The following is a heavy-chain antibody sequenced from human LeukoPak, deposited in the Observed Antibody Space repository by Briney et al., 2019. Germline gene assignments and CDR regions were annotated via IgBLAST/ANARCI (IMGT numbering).Heavy chain of an antibody. CDR2: ISGSGGST. CDR1: GFTFNSYA. CDR3: VSPRYCSSISCQNPFDY. Sequence: PGGSLRLSCEASGFTFNSYAMSWVRQAPGKGLEWVSAISGSGGSTYYADSVKGRFTISRDNSKNTLYLQMNSLRAEDTAVYYCVSPRYCSSISCQNPFDYWGQGTLVTVSS. D-gene: IGHD2-2*01. J-gene: IGHJ4*02. V-gene: IGHV3-23*01.